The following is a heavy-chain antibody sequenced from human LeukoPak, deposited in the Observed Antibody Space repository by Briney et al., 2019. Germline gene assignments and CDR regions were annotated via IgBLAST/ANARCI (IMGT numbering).Heavy chain of an antibody. J-gene: IGHJ6*02. V-gene: IGHV4-39*07. CDR1: GDSITNNNYH. Sequence: SETLSLTCTVSGDSITNNNYHWGWIRQPPGKGLEWIGRLYNPGSTDNTDSNPSLQSRVTISADTSMNQFSLRLTSVTAADTAVYYCARDFGAGSYRYGMDVWGQGATVTVSS. CDR2: LYNPGSTDNT. CDR3: ARDFGAGSYRYGMDV. D-gene: IGHD3-10*01.